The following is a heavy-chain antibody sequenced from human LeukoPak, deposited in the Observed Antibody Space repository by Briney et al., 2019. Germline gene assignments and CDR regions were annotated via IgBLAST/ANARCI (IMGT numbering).Heavy chain of an antibody. J-gene: IGHJ4*02. CDR3: ARDLLVSGYSYGYFDY. V-gene: IGHV1-69*06. D-gene: IGHD5-18*01. CDR1: GGTFSSYA. Sequence: ASVKVSCKASGGTFSSYAISWVRQAPGQGLEWMGGIIPIFGTANYAQKFQGRVTITADKSTSTAYMELSSLRSEDTAVYYCARDLLVSGYSYGYFDYWGQGTLVTVSS. CDR2: IIPIFGTA.